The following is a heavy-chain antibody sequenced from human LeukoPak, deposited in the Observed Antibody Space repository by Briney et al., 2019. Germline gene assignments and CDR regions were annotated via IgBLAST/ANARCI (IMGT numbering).Heavy chain of an antibody. Sequence: SETLSLTCTVSGGSISSGGYYWSWIRQHPGKGLEWIGSIYYSGSTHYNPSLKSRVTISLDRSKNQFSLKLSSVTAADTAVYYCARDGYCGGDCYSGFDPWGQGTLVTVSS. J-gene: IGHJ5*02. D-gene: IGHD2-21*02. CDR3: ARDGYCGGDCYSGFDP. CDR1: GGSISSGGYY. V-gene: IGHV4-39*07. CDR2: IYYSGST.